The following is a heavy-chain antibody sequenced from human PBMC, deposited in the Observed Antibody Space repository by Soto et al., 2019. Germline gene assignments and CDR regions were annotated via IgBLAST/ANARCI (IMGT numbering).Heavy chain of an antibody. J-gene: IGHJ4*02. CDR2: IYYSGST. Sequence: TSETLSLTCTVSGGSISSGGYYWSWIRQHPGKGLEWIGYIYYSGSTYYNPSLKSRVTISVDTSKNQFSLKLSSVTAADTAVYYCARDSSSWYGGVDYWGQGTLVTVSS. CDR1: GGSISSGGYY. CDR3: ARDSSSWYGGVDY. V-gene: IGHV4-31*03. D-gene: IGHD6-13*01.